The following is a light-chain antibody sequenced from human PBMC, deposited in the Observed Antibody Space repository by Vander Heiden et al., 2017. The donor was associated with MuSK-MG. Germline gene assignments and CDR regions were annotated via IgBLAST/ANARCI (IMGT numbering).Light chain of an antibody. CDR3: QQSYSTPLT. CDR2: AAS. CDR1: QYISNY. Sequence: DIQMTQSPSSLSASVGDRVTITCRASQYISNYLTWYHQKPGKAPKRLIYAASSLQSAVPSRFSGSGSGTDFTLTISSLQPEDSATFYCQQSYSTPLTFGGGTKVQIK. V-gene: IGKV1-39*01. J-gene: IGKJ4*01.